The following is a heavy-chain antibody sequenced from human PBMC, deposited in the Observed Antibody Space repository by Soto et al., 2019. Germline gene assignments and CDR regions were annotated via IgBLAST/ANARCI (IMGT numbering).Heavy chain of an antibody. CDR1: GFTSSSYA. CDR2: ISGSGDST. V-gene: IGHV3-23*01. Sequence: EVQLLESGGILVHPGGSLRLSCAASGFTSSSYAMTWVRQAPGKGLEWVSAISGSGDSTYYADSVKGRFSISRDQSKNTLYLQMHSLRVEDTAVYFCAKERDNGADRYYFDDWGQGTLVTVSS. J-gene: IGHJ4*02. CDR3: AKERDNGADRYYFDD. D-gene: IGHD2-8*01.